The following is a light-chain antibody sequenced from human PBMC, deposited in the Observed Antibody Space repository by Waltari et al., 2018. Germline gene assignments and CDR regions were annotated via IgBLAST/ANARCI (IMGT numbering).Light chain of an antibody. J-gene: IGKJ2*02. CDR2: AAS. V-gene: IGKV3-15*01. CDR1: QSVSSN. CDR3: QQYNTWPPST. Sequence: EIVMTQSPAALSVSPGERATLSCRASQSVSSNLAWYQHKPGHPPRLLISAASTRATGVPARFSGSGSRTEFSLTISSLQSEDSAIYYCQQYNTWPPSTFGQGTKLEIK.